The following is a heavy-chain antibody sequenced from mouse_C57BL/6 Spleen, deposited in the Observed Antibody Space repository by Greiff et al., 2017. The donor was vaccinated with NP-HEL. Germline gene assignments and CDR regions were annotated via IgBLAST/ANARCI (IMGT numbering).Heavy chain of an antibody. CDR1: GYTFTSYG. J-gene: IGHJ4*01. CDR3: AIYYYGSSLDSMDY. D-gene: IGHD1-1*01. Sequence: VQLQQSGAELARPGASVKLSCKASGYTFTSYGISWVKQRTGQGLEWIGEIYPRSGNTYYNEKFKGKATLTADKSSSTAYKVLRSLTSEDSAVYFDAIYYYGSSLDSMDYWGQGTSVTVSS. V-gene: IGHV1-81*01. CDR2: IYPRSGNT.